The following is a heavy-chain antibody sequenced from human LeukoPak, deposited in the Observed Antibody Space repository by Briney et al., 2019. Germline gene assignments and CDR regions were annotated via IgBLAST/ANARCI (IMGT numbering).Heavy chain of an antibody. V-gene: IGHV3-20*04. CDR1: GFTFDDYG. J-gene: IGHJ4*02. CDR2: INCNGGST. D-gene: IGHD5-18*01. Sequence: GGSLRLSCAASGFTFDDYGMSWVRQAPGKGLEWVSGINCNGGSTGYADSVKGRFTISRDNAKNSLYLQMNSLRAEDTALYYCAGVGRGYSYGYGYYFDYWGQGTLVTVSS. CDR3: AGVGRGYSYGYGYYFDY.